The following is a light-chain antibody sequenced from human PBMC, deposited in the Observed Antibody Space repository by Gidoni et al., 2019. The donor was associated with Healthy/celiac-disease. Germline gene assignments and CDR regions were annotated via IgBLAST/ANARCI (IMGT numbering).Light chain of an antibody. CDR2: AAS. V-gene: IGKV1-39*01. Sequence: DIQMTQSPSSLSASVGDRVTITCRASQSISSYLNWYQQKPGKDPKLLIYAASSLQSGVPSRFSGSGSGTDFTLTISSLQPEDFANYYCQQSYSTPLTFGGGTKVEIK. CDR1: QSISSY. J-gene: IGKJ4*01. CDR3: QQSYSTPLT.